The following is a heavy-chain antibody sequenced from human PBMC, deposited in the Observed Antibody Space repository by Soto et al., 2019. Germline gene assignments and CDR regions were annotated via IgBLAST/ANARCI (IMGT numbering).Heavy chain of an antibody. Sequence: QVQLQESGPGLVKPSQTLSLTCTVSGGSISSGGHYWNWIRQHPGKRLEWIGYIYSSGSTYYNSSLKSRVTITVDTSKNQFSLNLSSVTAADTAVYYCARDQAYDYTSPGDYYYYGMDVWGQGTTVTVSS. CDR2: IYSSGST. D-gene: IGHD4-4*01. CDR3: ARDQAYDYTSPGDYYYYGMDV. J-gene: IGHJ6*02. V-gene: IGHV4-31*03. CDR1: GGSISSGGHY.